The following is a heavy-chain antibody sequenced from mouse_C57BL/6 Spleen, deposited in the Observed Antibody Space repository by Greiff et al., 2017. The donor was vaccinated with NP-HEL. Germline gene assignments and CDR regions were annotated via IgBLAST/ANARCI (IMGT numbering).Heavy chain of an antibody. V-gene: IGHV5-4*01. CDR3: ARDSGGNYGGFAY. CDR1: GFTFSSYA. Sequence: VQLKESGGGLVKPGGSLKLSCAASGFTFSSYAMSWVRQTPEKRLEWVATISDGGSYTYYPDNVKGRFTISRDNAKNNLYLQMSHLKSEDTAMYYCARDSGGNYGGFAYWGQGTLVTVSA. J-gene: IGHJ3*01. CDR2: ISDGGSYT. D-gene: IGHD2-1*01.